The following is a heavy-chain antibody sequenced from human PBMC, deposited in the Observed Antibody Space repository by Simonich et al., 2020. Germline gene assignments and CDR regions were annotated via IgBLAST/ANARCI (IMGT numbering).Heavy chain of an antibody. CDR2: SNHSGST. V-gene: IGHV4-34*01. CDR3: ARHLQLGPFDY. J-gene: IGHJ4*02. CDR1: GGSFSGYY. D-gene: IGHD1-1*01. Sequence: QVQLQQWGAGLLKPSETLSLTCAVYGGSFSGYYWSWIRQPPGKGLEWIGESNHSGSTNYNPSLKSRVTISVDTSKNQFSPKLSSVTAADTAVYYCARHLQLGPFDYWGQGTLVTVSS.